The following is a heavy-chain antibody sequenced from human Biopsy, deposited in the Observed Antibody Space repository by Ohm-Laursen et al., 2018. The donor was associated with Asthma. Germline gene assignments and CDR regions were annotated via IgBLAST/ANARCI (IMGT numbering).Heavy chain of an antibody. Sequence: GASVKVSCKASGYTFINYAIHWVRQAPGQRLGWMGWINAGNGTTKYSQKFQGRVTISRDTSASTAYMDLSSLRSEDTAVYYCARTYYDFLTGQVNDAFAMWGQGTMVTVSS. J-gene: IGHJ3*02. CDR1: GYTFINYA. V-gene: IGHV1-3*01. D-gene: IGHD3-9*01. CDR2: INAGNGTT. CDR3: ARTYYDFLTGQVNDAFAM.